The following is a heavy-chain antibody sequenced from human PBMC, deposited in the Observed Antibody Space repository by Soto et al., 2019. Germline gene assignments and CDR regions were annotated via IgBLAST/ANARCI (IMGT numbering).Heavy chain of an antibody. Sequence: ASVKVSCKASGGTFSSYAISWVRQAPGQGLEWMGGIIPIFGTANYAQKFQGRVTITADESTSTAYMELSSLRSEDTAVYYCASGTVTFHKFLDYWGQGTLVTVSS. V-gene: IGHV1-69*13. D-gene: IGHD4-17*01. CDR3: ASGTVTFHKFLDY. CDR1: GGTFSSYA. CDR2: IIPIFGTA. J-gene: IGHJ4*02.